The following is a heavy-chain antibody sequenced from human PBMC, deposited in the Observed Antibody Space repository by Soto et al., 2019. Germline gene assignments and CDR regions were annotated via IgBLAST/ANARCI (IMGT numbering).Heavy chain of an antibody. D-gene: IGHD2-2*01. CDR2: IIPISETT. Sequence: QVQLVQSGAEVKKPGSSVKVSCKASGGTFSSYAISWVRQAPGQGLEWMGGIIPISETTNYAQKFQGRVTITADESKSTAYMELRSLRSEDTAVYYCARSQGSSTSLEIYYYYYYGMDVWGKGTTVTVSS. V-gene: IGHV1-69*01. CDR3: ARSQGSSTSLEIYYYYYYGMDV. CDR1: GGTFSSYA. J-gene: IGHJ6*04.